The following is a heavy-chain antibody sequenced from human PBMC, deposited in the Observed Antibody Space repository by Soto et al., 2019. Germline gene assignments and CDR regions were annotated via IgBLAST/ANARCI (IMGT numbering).Heavy chain of an antibody. D-gene: IGHD3-9*01. J-gene: IGHJ4*02. CDR3: AKDILTGYYIAFDY. Sequence: GGSLRLSCAACGFSLDSYPMSWVRQSPGKELEWVSTINGGGTNTYYAASVKGRFTVSRDNSKNTLYLQINSLRAEDTALYYCAKDILTGYYIAFDYWGQGTPVTVSS. V-gene: IGHV3-23*01. CDR1: GFSLDSYP. CDR2: INGGGTNT.